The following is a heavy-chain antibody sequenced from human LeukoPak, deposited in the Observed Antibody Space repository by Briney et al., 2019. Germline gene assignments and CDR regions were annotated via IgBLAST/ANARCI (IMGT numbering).Heavy chain of an antibody. V-gene: IGHV3-9*01. Sequence: PGGSLRLSCAASGFTFDDYAMHWVRQAPGKGLEWASGITWNSGSIAYADSVKGRFTISRDNAKNSLYLQMNSLRAEDTAVYYCARQMYYGGNSVDYWGQGTLVTVSS. D-gene: IGHD4-17*01. CDR1: GFTFDDYA. CDR2: ITWNSGSI. CDR3: ARQMYYGGNSVDY. J-gene: IGHJ4*02.